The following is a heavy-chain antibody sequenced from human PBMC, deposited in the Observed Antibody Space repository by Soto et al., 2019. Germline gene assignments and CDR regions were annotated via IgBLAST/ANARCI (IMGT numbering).Heavy chain of an antibody. J-gene: IGHJ3*02. V-gene: IGHV4-59*01. D-gene: IGHD3-22*01. CDR2: IYYTGIT. CDR1: GGSISSYY. Sequence: QVQLQESGPGLLKPSETLSLTCTVSGGSISSYYWSWIRQPPGKGLEWIGYIYYTGITNYNPALKSRVTISVDTSNTLFSLKLSAVTAEDTSVYYCARDAYYYGSRFDIWGQGTMVTVSS. CDR3: ARDAYYYGSRFDI.